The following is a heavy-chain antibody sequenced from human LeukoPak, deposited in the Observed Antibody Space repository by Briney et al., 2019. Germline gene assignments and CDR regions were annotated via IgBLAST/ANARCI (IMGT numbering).Heavy chain of an antibody. CDR2: IYYSGST. Sequence: SETLSLTCTVSGGSISSSRDYWAWLRQPPGKGLEWIANIYYSGSTYYSPSLKSRVTISVDTSKNQFSLKLSSVTAADTAVYYCAREGSHYDRGGFDYWGQGTLVTVSS. J-gene: IGHJ4*02. V-gene: IGHV4-39*02. CDR1: GGSISSSRDY. CDR3: AREGSHYDRGGFDY. D-gene: IGHD3-22*01.